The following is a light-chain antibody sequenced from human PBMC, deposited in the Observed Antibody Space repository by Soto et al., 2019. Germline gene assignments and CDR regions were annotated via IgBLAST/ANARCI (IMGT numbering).Light chain of an antibody. Sequence: DIVMTQSPLSLPVTAGEPAAISVSSIQSLLHSSGHYYLAWYQQKPGQAPRLLIYGASSRATGIPDRFSGSGSGTDFTLTISRLEPEDFAVYYCQQYGNAWTFGQGTKVDIK. CDR1: QSLLHSSGHYY. J-gene: IGKJ1*01. CDR3: QQYGNAWT. V-gene: IGKV3-20*01. CDR2: GAS.